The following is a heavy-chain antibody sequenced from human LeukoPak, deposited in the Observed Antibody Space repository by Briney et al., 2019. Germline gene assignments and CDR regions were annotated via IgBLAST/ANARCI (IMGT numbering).Heavy chain of an antibody. J-gene: IGHJ5*02. CDR3: ARGFFIGLNWFDP. D-gene: IGHD3-3*01. CDR1: GGSISSGSYY. Sequence: SETLSLTCTVSGGSISSGSYYWSWIRQPAGKGLEWIGRIYTSGSTNYNPSLKSRVTISVDTSKNQFSLKLSSVTAADTAVYYCARGFFIGLNWFDPWGQGTLVTVS. CDR2: IYTSGST. V-gene: IGHV4-61*02.